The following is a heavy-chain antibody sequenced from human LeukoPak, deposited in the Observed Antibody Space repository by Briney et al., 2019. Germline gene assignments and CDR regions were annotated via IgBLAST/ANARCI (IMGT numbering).Heavy chain of an antibody. Sequence: GGSLRLSCAASGFTFNYYMSWIRQAPGKGLEWVSYISRSGATIYYADSVRGRFTISRDKAKNSLYLQMNSLRGEETAVYYCARGTGGDYYYGMDVWGQGTTVTVSS. CDR2: ISRSGATI. V-gene: IGHV3-11*01. CDR1: GFTFNYY. J-gene: IGHJ6*02. CDR3: ARGTGGDYYYGMDV. D-gene: IGHD3-16*01.